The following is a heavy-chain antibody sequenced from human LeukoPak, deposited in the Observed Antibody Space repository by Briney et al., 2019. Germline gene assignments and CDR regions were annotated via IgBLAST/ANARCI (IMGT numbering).Heavy chain of an antibody. V-gene: IGHV3-21*01. Sequence: PGGSLRLSCAASGFTFNYYNMNWVRQAPGKALEWVSSITSSGAYIFYADSVRGRFTISRDNAKDSLYLQMNSLGPEDTAVYYCARDPYSGNYGNYYYYYMDVWGKGTTVTISS. J-gene: IGHJ6*03. CDR2: ITSSGAYI. CDR3: ARDPYSGNYGNYYYYYMDV. D-gene: IGHD1-26*01. CDR1: GFTFNYYN.